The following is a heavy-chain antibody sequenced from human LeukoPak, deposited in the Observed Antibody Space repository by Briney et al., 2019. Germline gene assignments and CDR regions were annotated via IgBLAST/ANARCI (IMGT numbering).Heavy chain of an antibody. CDR1: GFSFNNDW. J-gene: IGHJ4*02. CDR3: TRRLDE. CDR2: INQDGSGK. Sequence: GGSLRLSCATSGFSFNNDWMDWVRQAPGKGLEWVANINQDGSGKNCLDSVKGRFTISRDNAQNSLYLQMNGLRVEDTAVYYCTRRLDEWGQGTLVTVSS. V-gene: IGHV3-7*01. D-gene: IGHD3-16*01.